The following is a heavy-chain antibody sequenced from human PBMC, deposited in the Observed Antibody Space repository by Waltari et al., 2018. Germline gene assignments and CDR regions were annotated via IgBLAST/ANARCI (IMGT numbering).Heavy chain of an antibody. D-gene: IGHD6-6*01. Sequence: QVQLQESGPGLVKPSETLSLTCAVSGYSISSGYYWGWIRQPPGKGLEWIGSIYHSGGTYYNPSLKSRVTISVDTSKNQFSLKLSSVTAADTAVYYCARDGGAALNWFDPWGQGTLVTVSS. CDR2: IYHSGGT. J-gene: IGHJ5*02. CDR1: GYSISSGYY. V-gene: IGHV4-38-2*02. CDR3: ARDGGAALNWFDP.